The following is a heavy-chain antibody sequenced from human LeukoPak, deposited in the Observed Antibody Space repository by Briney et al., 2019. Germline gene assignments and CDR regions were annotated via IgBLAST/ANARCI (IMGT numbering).Heavy chain of an antibody. D-gene: IGHD1-26*01. CDR1: GFTFSSYG. J-gene: IGHJ4*02. V-gene: IGHV3-33*06. CDR3: AKDISGVVGATTAHDY. Sequence: GRSLRLSCAASGFTFSSYGMHWVRQAPGKGLEWVAVIWYDGSNKYYADSVKGRFTISRDNSKNTLYLQMNSLRAEDTAVYYCAKDISGVVGATTAHDYWGQGTLVTVSS. CDR2: IWYDGSNK.